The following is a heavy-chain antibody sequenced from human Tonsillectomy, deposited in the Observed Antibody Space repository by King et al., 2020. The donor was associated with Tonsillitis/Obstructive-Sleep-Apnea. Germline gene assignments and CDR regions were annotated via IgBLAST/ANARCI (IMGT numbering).Heavy chain of an antibody. J-gene: IGHJ4*02. CDR3: ARDGCGPTRFFDY. CDR2: TYYRSKWYN. Sequence: NWIRQSPSRGLEWLGRTYYRSKWYNDYAVSVKSRITTNSDTSKNQFSLQLNSVTTADTAVYYCARDGCGPTRFFDYWGQGTLVTVS. D-gene: IGHD4/OR15-4a*01. V-gene: IGHV6-1*01.